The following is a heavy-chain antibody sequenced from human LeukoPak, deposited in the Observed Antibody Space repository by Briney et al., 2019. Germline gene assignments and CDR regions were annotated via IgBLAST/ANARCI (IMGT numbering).Heavy chain of an antibody. CDR1: GYSISSGYY. J-gene: IGHJ6*03. Sequence: SETLSLTCTVSGYSISSGYYWGWIRQPPGKGLEWIGSIYHSGSTYYNPSLKSRVTISVDTSKNQFSLKLSSVTAADTAVYYCARDTREYCSGGSCYSHYYYYYMDVWGKGTTVTISS. D-gene: IGHD2-15*01. CDR2: IYHSGST. CDR3: ARDTREYCSGGSCYSHYYYYYMDV. V-gene: IGHV4-38-2*02.